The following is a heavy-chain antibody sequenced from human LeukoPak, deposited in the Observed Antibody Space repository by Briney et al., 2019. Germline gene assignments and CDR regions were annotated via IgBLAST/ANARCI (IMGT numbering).Heavy chain of an antibody. D-gene: IGHD5-18*01. CDR2: IKSKTDGGTT. Sequence: PGGSLRLSCAASGFTFSNAWMSWVRQAPGKGLEWVGRIKSKTDGGTTDYAAPMKGRLTISRDDSKNTLYLQMNSLKTEDTAVYYCTTDVEPWIQLLMDYWGQGTLVTVSS. V-gene: IGHV3-15*01. J-gene: IGHJ4*02. CDR3: TTDVEPWIQLLMDY. CDR1: GFTFSNAW.